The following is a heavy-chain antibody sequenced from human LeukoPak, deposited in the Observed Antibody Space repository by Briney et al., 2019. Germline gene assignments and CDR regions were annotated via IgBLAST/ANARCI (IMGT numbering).Heavy chain of an antibody. CDR3: ARRGGSSSRRSPIDY. CDR2: IKQDGSQR. V-gene: IGHV3-7*01. D-gene: IGHD6-6*01. J-gene: IGHJ4*02. Sequence: GGSLRLSCTASGFTFSDYWMTWVRQAPGKGPEGVANIKQDGSQRYYVDSVRGRFTISRDSAKNSLFLQMNGLRAEDTAVYYCARRGGSSSRRSPIDYWGQGTLVTVSS. CDR1: GFTFSDYW.